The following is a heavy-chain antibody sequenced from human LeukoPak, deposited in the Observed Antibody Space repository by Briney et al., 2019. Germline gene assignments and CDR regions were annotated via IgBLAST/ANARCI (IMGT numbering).Heavy chain of an antibody. D-gene: IGHD5-12*01. Sequence: GGSLRLSCAASGFTFSSYAMSWVRQAPGKGLEWVSAISGSGGSTYYADSVKGRFTISRDNSKNTLYLQMNSLRAEDTAVYYCAKDNEGRDIVATLVDYWGQGTLVTVSS. CDR1: GFTFSSYA. CDR3: AKDNEGRDIVATLVDY. V-gene: IGHV3-23*01. CDR2: ISGSGGST. J-gene: IGHJ4*02.